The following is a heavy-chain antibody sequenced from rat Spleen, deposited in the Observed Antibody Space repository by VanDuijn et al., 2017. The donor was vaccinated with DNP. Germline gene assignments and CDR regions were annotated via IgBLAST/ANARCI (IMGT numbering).Heavy chain of an antibody. J-gene: IGHJ2*01. CDR2: ISYDGHRT. D-gene: IGHD4-3*01. CDR1: GFTFRDYA. Sequence: EVQLVESGGGSVQPGRSLKVSCAASGFTFRDYAMAWVRQAPKKGLVWVATISYDGHRTYYRDSVKGRFIVSRDNAKSTLYLQMDSLRSEDTASYYCARVSGYDYFDFWGQGVVVTVSS. V-gene: IGHV5-17*01. CDR3: ARVSGYDYFDF.